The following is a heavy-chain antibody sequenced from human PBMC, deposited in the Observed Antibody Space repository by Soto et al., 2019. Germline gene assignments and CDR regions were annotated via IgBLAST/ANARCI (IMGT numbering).Heavy chain of an antibody. D-gene: IGHD4-17*01. CDR2: VKSKTDGGTT. CDR3: TTDSYMTNIIVRFDY. V-gene: IGHV3-15*01. Sequence: GGSLRLSCAASGFTFSSYTMAWVRQAPGKGLEWVGRVKSKTDGGTTDFAAPVKGRFAISRDDSKNMVYLEMNSLKTEDTAIYYCTTDSYMTNIIVRFDYWGHGTLVTVSS. CDR1: GFTFSSYT. J-gene: IGHJ4*01.